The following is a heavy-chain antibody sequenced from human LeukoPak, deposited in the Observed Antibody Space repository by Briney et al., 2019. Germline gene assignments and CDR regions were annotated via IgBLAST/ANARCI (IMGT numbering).Heavy chain of an antibody. CDR1: GFPFSDYS. CDR3: ARDHNYAFDN. CDR2: IGISSGNT. J-gene: IGHJ4*02. D-gene: IGHD1-1*01. V-gene: IGHV3-48*04. Sequence: PGGSLRLSCTASGFPFSDYSMNWVRQAPGKWLEWISYIGISSGNTKYADSVKGRFTISADNARNSLYLQMNSLRVEDTAVYYCARDHNYAFDNWGQGTLVSVS.